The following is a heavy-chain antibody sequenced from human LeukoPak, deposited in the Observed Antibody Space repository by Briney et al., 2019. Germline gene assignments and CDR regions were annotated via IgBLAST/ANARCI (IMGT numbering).Heavy chain of an antibody. Sequence: ASVKVSCKASGYTFTGYYMHWVRQAPGQGLEWMGWINPNSGGTNYAQKFQGRVTMTRDTSISTAYMELSRLRSDDTAVYYCASAGTLVVLMVYASYGMDVWGQGTTVTVSS. D-gene: IGHD2-8*01. CDR2: INPNSGGT. CDR1: GYTFTGYY. CDR3: ASAGTLVVLMVYASYGMDV. J-gene: IGHJ6*02. V-gene: IGHV1-2*02.